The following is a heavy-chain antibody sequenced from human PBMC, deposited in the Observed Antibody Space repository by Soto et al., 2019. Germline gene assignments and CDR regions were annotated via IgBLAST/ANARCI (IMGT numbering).Heavy chain of an antibody. CDR2: ISSNSAYI. J-gene: IGHJ5*02. V-gene: IGHV3-21*01. CDR1: GFTFRSFT. Sequence: GSLRLSCAASGFTFRSFTMNWVRQAQGKGLEWVSTISSNSAYIYYTDALRGRFTISRDNAKNSLHLQMNSLRAEDTAVYYCTRDASRDSSARGWFDPWGPGTLVTVSS. D-gene: IGHD6-13*01. CDR3: TRDASRDSSARGWFDP.